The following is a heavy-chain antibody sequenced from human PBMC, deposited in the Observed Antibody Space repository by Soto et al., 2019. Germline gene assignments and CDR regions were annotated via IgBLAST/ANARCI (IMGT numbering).Heavy chain of an antibody. V-gene: IGHV1-69*12. J-gene: IGHJ6*02. D-gene: IGHD6-13*01. CDR2: IIPIFGTA. Sequence: QVQLVQSGAEVKKPGSSVKVSCKASGGTFSSYAISWVRQAPGQGLEWMGGIIPIFGTANYAQKFQGRVTITADESTSTAYMELSSLRSEDTAVYYCATALTGIAAGRRYYGMDVWGQGTTVTVSS. CDR1: GGTFSSYA. CDR3: ATALTGIAAGRRYYGMDV.